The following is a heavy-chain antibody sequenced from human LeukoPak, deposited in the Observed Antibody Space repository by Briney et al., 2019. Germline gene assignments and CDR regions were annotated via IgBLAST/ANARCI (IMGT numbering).Heavy chain of an antibody. Sequence: SETLSLTCTVSGGSISSSSYYWVWLRQPPGKGLEWIGCIYYSGSTYYNPSLKSRVTISVDTSKNHFSLKLSSVTAADTAVYYCARLDIVVVPAAYFDYWGQGTLVTVSS. D-gene: IGHD2-2*03. CDR2: IYYSGST. V-gene: IGHV4-39*02. CDR3: ARLDIVVVPAAYFDY. J-gene: IGHJ4*02. CDR1: GGSISSSSYY.